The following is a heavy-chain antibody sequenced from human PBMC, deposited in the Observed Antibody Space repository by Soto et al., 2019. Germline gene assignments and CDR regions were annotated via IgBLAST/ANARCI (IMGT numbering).Heavy chain of an antibody. V-gene: IGHV4-34*01. CDR3: ARRLRPWYFEL. J-gene: IGHJ2*01. CDR2: INHSGST. Sequence: QVQLQQWGAGLLKPSETLSLTCAVYGGSFSGYYWSWIRQPPGKGLEWIGEINHSGSTNYNPSLKSRVTISGDTAQKQFPLKLGSVTAADTAVYYCARRLRPWYFELWGRGTLVTVSS. CDR1: GGSFSGYY.